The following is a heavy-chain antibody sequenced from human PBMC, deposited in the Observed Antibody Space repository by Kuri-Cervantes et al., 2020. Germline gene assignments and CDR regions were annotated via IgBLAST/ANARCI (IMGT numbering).Heavy chain of an antibody. CDR3: TRRSQNMDV. D-gene: IGHD3-3*01. J-gene: IGHJ6*03. CDR2: ISSSGGRT. CDR1: GFSFSSYA. Sequence: ETLSLTCAASGFSFSSYAMSWVRQAPGKGLEWVSAISSSGGRTNYADSVKGRFTISRDDSHNTAFLQMNSLKTEDTAVYYCTRRSQNMDVWGKGTTVTVSS. V-gene: IGHV3-23*01.